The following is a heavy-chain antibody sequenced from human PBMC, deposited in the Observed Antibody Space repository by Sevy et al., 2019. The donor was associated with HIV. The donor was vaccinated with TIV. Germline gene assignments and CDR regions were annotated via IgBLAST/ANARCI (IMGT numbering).Heavy chain of an antibody. CDR2: ISYDGSNK. CDR1: GFTFSSYA. CDR3: AGDPRLDGYCRGGSCEYGMDV. Sequence: GGSLRLSCAASGFTFSSYAMHWVRQAPGKGLEWVAVISYDGSNKYYADSVKGRFTISRDNSKNTLYRQMNSLRAEETAGYYWAGDPRLDGYCRGGSCEYGMDVWGQGTTVTVSS. D-gene: IGHD2-15*01. V-gene: IGHV3-30*04. J-gene: IGHJ6*02.